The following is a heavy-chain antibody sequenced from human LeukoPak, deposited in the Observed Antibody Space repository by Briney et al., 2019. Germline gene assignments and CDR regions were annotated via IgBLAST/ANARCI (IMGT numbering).Heavy chain of an antibody. Sequence: PGGSLRLSCAASGFTFSSYAMSWVRQAPGKGLEWVSTISGSGSSTYYADSGKGRFTISRVNSKNTLYLQMNSLRAEDTAVYYCATLSSGSYYGPFDYWGQGTLVTVSS. J-gene: IGHJ4*02. V-gene: IGHV3-23*01. CDR3: ATLSSGSYYGPFDY. CDR1: GFTFSSYA. CDR2: ISGSGSST. D-gene: IGHD3-22*01.